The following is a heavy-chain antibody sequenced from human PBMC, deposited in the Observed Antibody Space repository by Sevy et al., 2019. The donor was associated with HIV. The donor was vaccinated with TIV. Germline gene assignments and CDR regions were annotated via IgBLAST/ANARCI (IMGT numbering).Heavy chain of an antibody. CDR1: GGTFSSYA. Sequence: ASVKVSCKASGGTFSSYAISWVRQAPGQGLEWMGGIIPIFGTANCAQKFQGRVTITADESTSTAYMELSSLRSEDTAVYYCARAKNYYDSSGYVGPFDYWGQGTLVTVSS. J-gene: IGHJ4*02. V-gene: IGHV1-69*13. CDR2: IIPIFGTA. CDR3: ARAKNYYDSSGYVGPFDY. D-gene: IGHD3-22*01.